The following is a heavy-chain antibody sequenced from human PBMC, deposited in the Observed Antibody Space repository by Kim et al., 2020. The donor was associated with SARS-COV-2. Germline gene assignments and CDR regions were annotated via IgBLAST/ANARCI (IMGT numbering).Heavy chain of an antibody. CDR3: TRGSGYYYI. Sequence: GRNKYHPSLTSRVTISVDTSRNQLSLKLTSVTAADTAVYYCTRGSGYYYIWGQGTLVTVSS. CDR2: GRN. D-gene: IGHD3-22*01. V-gene: IGHV4-59*09. J-gene: IGHJ4*02.